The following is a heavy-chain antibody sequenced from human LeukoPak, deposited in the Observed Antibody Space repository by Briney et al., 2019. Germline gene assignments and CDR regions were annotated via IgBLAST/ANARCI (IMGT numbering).Heavy chain of an antibody. D-gene: IGHD3-3*01. CDR1: GGTFSSYA. J-gene: IGHJ4*02. V-gene: IGHV1-69*13. CDR3: ASAVGDYDFWSGYPVDY. Sequence: ASVKVSCKASGGTFSSYAISWVRQAPGQGLEWMGGIIPIFGTANYAQKFQGRVTITADESTSTAYMELSSLRSEDTAVYYCASAVGDYDFWSGYPVDYWGQGTLVTVSS. CDR2: IIPIFGTA.